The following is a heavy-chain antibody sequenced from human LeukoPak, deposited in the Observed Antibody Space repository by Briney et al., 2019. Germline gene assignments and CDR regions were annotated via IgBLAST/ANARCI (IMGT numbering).Heavy chain of an antibody. Sequence: GGSLRLSCAASGFTFSSYEMNWVRQAPGKGLEWVSYISSSGSTIYYADSVKGRFTISRDNAKNSLYLQMNSLRAEDTAVYYCARAGDILTGYYSGRYFDYWGQGTLVTVSS. J-gene: IGHJ4*02. CDR3: ARAGDILTGYYSGRYFDY. D-gene: IGHD3-9*01. CDR1: GFTFSSYE. CDR2: ISSSGSTI. V-gene: IGHV3-48*03.